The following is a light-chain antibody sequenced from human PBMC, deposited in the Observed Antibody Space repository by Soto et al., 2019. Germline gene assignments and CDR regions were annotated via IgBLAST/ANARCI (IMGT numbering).Light chain of an antibody. CDR1: QSVRSN. Sequence: EIVMTQSPATLSVSPGERATLSCRASQSVRSNLAWYQQMPGQPPRLLIYSASTRATSIPARFSVSGSWTEFALTVSSLQSEDFAVYYCQQYNSWPLTFGGGTKVEIK. CDR3: QQYNSWPLT. V-gene: IGKV3D-15*01. CDR2: SAS. J-gene: IGKJ4*01.